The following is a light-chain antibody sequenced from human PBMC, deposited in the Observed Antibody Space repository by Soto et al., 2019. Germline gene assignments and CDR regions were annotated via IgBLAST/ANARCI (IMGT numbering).Light chain of an antibody. CDR1: SSNIGSNY. V-gene: IGLV1-47*01. J-gene: IGLJ1*01. CDR2: RNN. CDR3: AAWDDSLSGPHYV. Sequence: QSVLTQPPSASGTPGQRVTISCSGSSSNIGSNYVYWYQQIPGTAPKLLIYRNNQRPSGVPDRFSGAKSGTSAALALSGLRSEDEADYYCAAWDDSLSGPHYVFGTGTK.